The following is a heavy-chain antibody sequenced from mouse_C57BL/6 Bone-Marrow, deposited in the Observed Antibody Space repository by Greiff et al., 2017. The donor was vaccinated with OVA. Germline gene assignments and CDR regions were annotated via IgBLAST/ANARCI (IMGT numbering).Heavy chain of an antibody. CDR3: AKNGYDRFAY. Sequence: QVQLQQLGPGLVQPSQSLSITCTVSGFSLTSYGVHWVRQPPGKGLEWLGVIWSGGSTDYNAAFISRLSISKDNSKSQVFFKMNSLQADDTAIYYCAKNGYDRFAYWGQGTLVTVSA. D-gene: IGHD2-2*01. CDR1: GFSLTSYG. J-gene: IGHJ3*01. V-gene: IGHV2-4*01. CDR2: IWSGGST.